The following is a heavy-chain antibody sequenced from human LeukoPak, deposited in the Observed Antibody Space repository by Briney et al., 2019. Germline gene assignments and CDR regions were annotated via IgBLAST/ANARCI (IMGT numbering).Heavy chain of an antibody. V-gene: IGHV1-18*01. CDR1: GYTFTSYG. Sequence: ASVKVSCKASGYTFTSYGISWVRQAPGQGLEWMGWISAYNGNTNYAQKLQARVTMTTDTSTSTAYMELRSLRSDDTAVYYCARRGRWTTVTTCDYWGQGTLVTVSS. CDR2: ISAYNGNT. D-gene: IGHD4-17*01. J-gene: IGHJ4*02. CDR3: ARRGRWTTVTTCDY.